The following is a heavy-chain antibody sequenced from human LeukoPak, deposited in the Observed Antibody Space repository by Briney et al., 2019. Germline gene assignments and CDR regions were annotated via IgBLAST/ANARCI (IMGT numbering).Heavy chain of an antibody. V-gene: IGHV3-53*01. CDR1: GLPVSLNY. D-gene: IGHD3-16*01. J-gene: IGHJ5*02. CDR2: LYSGGSA. Sequence: GGSLRLSCAASGLPVSLNYMSWVRQAPGKGLEWVSVLYSGGSAYYADSVKGRFTISRDKSKNTLYLQMSSLRAEDTAMYYCAREYDDNTRAWLDPWGQGTLVTVSS. CDR3: AREYDDNTRAWLDP.